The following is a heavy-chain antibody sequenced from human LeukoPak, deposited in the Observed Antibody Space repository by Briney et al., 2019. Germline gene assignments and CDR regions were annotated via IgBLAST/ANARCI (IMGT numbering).Heavy chain of an antibody. CDR1: GFTFSSYA. V-gene: IGHV3-48*04. J-gene: IGHJ6*02. Sequence: GGSLRLSCAASGFTFSSYAMSWVRQAPGKGLEWVSYISSSGSTIYYADSVKGRFTISRDNAKNSLYLQMNSLRAEDTAVYYCARDEMRIFGVDLSNYYYGMDVWGQGTTVTVSS. D-gene: IGHD3-3*01. CDR3: ARDEMRIFGVDLSNYYYGMDV. CDR2: ISSSGSTI.